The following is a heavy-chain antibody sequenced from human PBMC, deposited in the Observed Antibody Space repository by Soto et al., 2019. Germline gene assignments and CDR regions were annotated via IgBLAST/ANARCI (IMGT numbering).Heavy chain of an antibody. CDR2: MYPTGST. D-gene: IGHD3-10*01. V-gene: IGHV4-38-2*02. CDR1: GYSISSGCY. Sequence: ETLSLTCTVSGYSISSGCYWGWIRQPPGKRLEWIGSMYPTGSTYYNPSLKSRVTMSVDTSNNEFSLKLTSVTAADTAVYHCVRDLNYGLYYFDYWGQGTLVTVSS. J-gene: IGHJ4*02. CDR3: VRDLNYGLYYFDY.